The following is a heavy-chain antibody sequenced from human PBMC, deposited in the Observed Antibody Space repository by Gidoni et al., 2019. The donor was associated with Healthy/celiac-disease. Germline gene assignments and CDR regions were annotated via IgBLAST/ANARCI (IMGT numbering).Heavy chain of an antibody. J-gene: IGHJ2*01. CDR2: IFSNDEK. CDR1: GSPLSTARMG. Sequence: QVTLKESGPVLAKPTVTLTLTRTVSGSPLSTARMGVSWIRQPPGKALEWLAHIFSNDEKSYSTSLKSRLTISKDTSKSQVVLTMTNMDPVDTATYYCARISLPQPSSGYYYGYFDLWGRGTLVTVSS. D-gene: IGHD3-22*01. CDR3: ARISLPQPSSGYYYGYFDL. V-gene: IGHV2-26*01.